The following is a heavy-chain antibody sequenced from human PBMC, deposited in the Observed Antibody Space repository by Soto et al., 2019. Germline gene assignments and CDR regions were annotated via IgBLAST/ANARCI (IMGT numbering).Heavy chain of an antibody. CDR1: GYTFTSYG. D-gene: IGHD3-3*01. CDR3: ARVKENYVFWSGPLSFLSYMDV. V-gene: IGHV1-18*01. Sequence: ASVKVSCKASGYTFTSYGISWVRQAPGQGLEWMGWISAYNGNTNYAQKLQGRVTMTTDTSTSTAYMELRSRRSDDTAVYYCARVKENYVFWSGPLSFLSYMDVWGKGTTVTCSS. CDR2: ISAYNGNT. J-gene: IGHJ6*03.